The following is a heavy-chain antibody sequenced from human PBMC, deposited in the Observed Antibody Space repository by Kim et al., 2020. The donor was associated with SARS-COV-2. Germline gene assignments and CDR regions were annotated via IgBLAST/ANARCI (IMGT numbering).Heavy chain of an antibody. CDR2: IYYSGST. V-gene: IGHV4-39*01. CDR3: ASEGLGDPFDP. CDR1: GGSISSSSYY. Sequence: SETLSLTCTVSGGSISSSSYYWGWIRQPPGKGLEWIGSIYYSGSTYYNPSLKSRVTISVDTSKNQFSLKLSSVTAADTAVYCCASEGLGDPFDPWGQGTLVTVSS. D-gene: IGHD2-21*02. J-gene: IGHJ5*02.